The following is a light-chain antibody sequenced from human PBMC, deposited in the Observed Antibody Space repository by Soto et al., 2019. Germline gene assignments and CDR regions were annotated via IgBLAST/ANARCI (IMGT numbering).Light chain of an antibody. CDR2: TAS. CDR3: RQRSDTPSP. CDR1: RSISGY. Sequence: GDRVTITCRTSRSISGYLNWYQQKPGQAPKLLIYTASRLHSGVPSRFSGSGSGTDFTLTISSLQPEDFATYYCRQRSDTPSPLGQGTKLDI. V-gene: IGKV1-39*01. J-gene: IGKJ1*01.